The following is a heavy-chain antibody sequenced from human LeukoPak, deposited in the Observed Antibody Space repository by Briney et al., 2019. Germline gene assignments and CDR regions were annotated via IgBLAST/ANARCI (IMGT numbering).Heavy chain of an antibody. J-gene: IGHJ4*02. Sequence: PSETLSLTCAVYGGSFSGYYWSWIRQPPGKGLEWIGENNHSGSTNYNPSLKSRVTISVDTSKNQFSLKLSYVTAADTDVYYGGRGRDDGITMVRGAVSGPRHFDYWGQGTLVTVSS. V-gene: IGHV4-34*01. CDR2: NNHSGST. CDR1: GGSFSGYY. D-gene: IGHD3-10*01. CDR3: GRGRDDGITMVRGAVSGPRHFDY.